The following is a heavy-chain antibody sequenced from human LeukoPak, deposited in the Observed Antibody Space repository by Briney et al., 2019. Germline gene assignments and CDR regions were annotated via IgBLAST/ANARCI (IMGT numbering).Heavy chain of an antibody. D-gene: IGHD2-2*02. Sequence: GGSLRLSCAASGFTFSSYAMSWVRQAPGKGLEWVSAISGSGGSTYYADSVKGRFTISRDNSKNTLYLQMNSLRAEDTAVYYCLTLGYCSSTSCYTWSSYLEFDYWGQGTLATVSS. CDR1: GFTFSSYA. J-gene: IGHJ4*02. V-gene: IGHV3-23*01. CDR2: ISGSGGST. CDR3: LTLGYCSSTSCYTWSSYLEFDY.